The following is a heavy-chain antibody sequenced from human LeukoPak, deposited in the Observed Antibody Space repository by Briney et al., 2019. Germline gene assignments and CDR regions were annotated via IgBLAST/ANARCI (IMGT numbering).Heavy chain of an antibody. CDR1: GGSISNTNW. V-gene: IGHV4-4*02. Sequence: SETLSLTCGVSGGSISNTNWWTWVRQPPGKGLEWIGEVNLQGSTNYNPSLKSRVAISVDTSKNQFSLNLTSLTAADTAVYYCARDRGNGWPYFFDYWGRGTLVTVSS. CDR2: VNLQGST. J-gene: IGHJ4*02. D-gene: IGHD6-19*01. CDR3: ARDRGNGWPYFFDY.